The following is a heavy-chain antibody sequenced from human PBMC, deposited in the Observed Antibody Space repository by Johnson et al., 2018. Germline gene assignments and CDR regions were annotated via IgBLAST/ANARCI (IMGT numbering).Heavy chain of an antibody. CDR1: GFTFSSYS. CDR2: ISSSSSYI. D-gene: IGHD6-19*01. CDR3: ARDYSSGWPLDAFDI. J-gene: IGHJ3*02. V-gene: IGHV3-21*01. Sequence: ASGFTFSSYSMNWVRQAPGKGLEWVSSISSSSSYIYYADSVKGRFTISRDNAKNSLYLQMNRLRAEDTAVYYCARDYSSGWPLDAFDIWGEGTMVTVSS.